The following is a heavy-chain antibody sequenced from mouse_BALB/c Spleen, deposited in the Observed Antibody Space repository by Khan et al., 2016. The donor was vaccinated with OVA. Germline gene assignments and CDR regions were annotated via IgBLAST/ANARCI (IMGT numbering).Heavy chain of an antibody. CDR3: ARDSARYNYAMDY. CDR1: GYSITSDYA. CDR2: ISSSGST. V-gene: IGHV3-2*02. Sequence: VQLKQSGPGLVKPSQSLSLTCTVTGYSITSDYAWNWIRQFPGNNLEWMGYISSSGSTNYNPAIKSRISITRDTSKNKFFLQLNSVTTEDTATYYCARDSARYNYAMDYWGQGTSVTVSS. D-gene: IGHD6-1*01. J-gene: IGHJ4*01.